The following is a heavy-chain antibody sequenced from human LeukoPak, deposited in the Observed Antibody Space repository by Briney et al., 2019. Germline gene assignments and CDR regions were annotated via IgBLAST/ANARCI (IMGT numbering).Heavy chain of an antibody. CDR2: IIPIFGTA. D-gene: IGHD6-13*01. CDR1: GGTFSSYA. Sequence: SVKVSCKASGGTFSSYAISWVRQAPGQGLEWMGGIIPIFGTANYAQKFQGRVTITTDESTSTAYMELSSLRSEDTAVYYCTRDDIAAAGTTLDYWGQGTLVTVSS. V-gene: IGHV1-69*05. J-gene: IGHJ4*02. CDR3: TRDDIAAAGTTLDY.